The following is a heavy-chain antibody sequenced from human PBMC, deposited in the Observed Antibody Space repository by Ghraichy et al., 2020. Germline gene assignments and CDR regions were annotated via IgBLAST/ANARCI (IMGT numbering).Heavy chain of an antibody. J-gene: IGHJ4*02. D-gene: IGHD6-6*01. CDR2: ISWNSGSI. CDR3: AKVPSRRSSSDY. CDR1: GFTFDDYA. V-gene: IGHV3-9*01. Sequence: SLNISCAASGFTFDDYAMHWVRQAPGKGLEWVSGISWNSGSIGYADSVKGRFTISRDNAKNSLYLQMNSLRAEDTALYYCAKVPSRRSSSDYWGQGTLVTVSS.